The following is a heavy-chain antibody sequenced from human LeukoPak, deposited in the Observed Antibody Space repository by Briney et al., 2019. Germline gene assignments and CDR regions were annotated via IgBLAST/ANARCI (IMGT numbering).Heavy chain of an antibody. CDR3: ATYYYDSSGEGFIDY. J-gene: IGHJ4*02. CDR1: GYTLTELS. CDR2: FDPEDGET. D-gene: IGHD3-22*01. Sequence: GAPVKVSCKVSGYTLTELSMHWVRQAPGKGLEWMGGFDPEDGETIYAQKFQGRVTMTEDTSTDTAYMELSSLRSEDTAVYYCATYYYDSSGEGFIDYWGQGTLVTVSS. V-gene: IGHV1-24*01.